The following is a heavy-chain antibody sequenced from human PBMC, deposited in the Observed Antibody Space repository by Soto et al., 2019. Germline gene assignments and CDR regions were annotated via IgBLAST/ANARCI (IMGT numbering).Heavy chain of an antibody. J-gene: IGHJ1*01. CDR3: ARGPYSSSWYTYFQH. D-gene: IGHD6-13*01. CDR1: GYSFTSYW. V-gene: IGHV5-51*01. Sequence: PGESLKISCKGSGYSFTSYWIGWVRQMPGKGLEWMGIIYPGDSDTRYSPSFQGQVTISADKSISTAYLQWSSLKASDTAMYYCARGPYSSSWYTYFQHWGQGTLVTVSS. CDR2: IYPGDSDT.